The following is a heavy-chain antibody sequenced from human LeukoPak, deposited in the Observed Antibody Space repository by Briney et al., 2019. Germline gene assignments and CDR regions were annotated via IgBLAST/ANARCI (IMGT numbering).Heavy chain of an antibody. J-gene: IGHJ6*03. D-gene: IGHD6-13*01. Sequence: SVKVSCKASGGTFSSYAISWVRQAPGQGLEWMGRIIPILGIANYAQKFQGRVTITADKSTSTAYMELSSLRSEDAAVYYCATQSKYSSSSEIDYYYYYYMDVWGKGTTVTVSS. V-gene: IGHV1-69*04. CDR1: GGTFSSYA. CDR3: ATQSKYSSSSEIDYYYYYYMDV. CDR2: IIPILGIA.